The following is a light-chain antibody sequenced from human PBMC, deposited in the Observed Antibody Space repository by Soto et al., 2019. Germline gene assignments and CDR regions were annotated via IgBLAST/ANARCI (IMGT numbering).Light chain of an antibody. Sequence: QSVLTQPPSASGTPGQRVTISCSGGTSNIGTNAVNWYQHLPGTAPKLLIYGNSNRPSGVPDRFSGSKSGASASLAIAGLQTEDEADYYCQSYDDNLSGSVFGGGTKLTVL. J-gene: IGLJ3*02. CDR3: QSYDDNLSGSV. CDR1: TSNIGTNA. V-gene: IGLV1-44*01. CDR2: GNS.